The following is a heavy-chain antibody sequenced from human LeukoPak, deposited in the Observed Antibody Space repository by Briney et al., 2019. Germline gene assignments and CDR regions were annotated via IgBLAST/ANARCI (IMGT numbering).Heavy chain of an antibody. J-gene: IGHJ6*02. V-gene: IGHV1-2*04. Sequence: ASATVSCKASGYTFTGYHMHWVRQAPGQGLVWMGWINPNSGGTNYAQKFQGWVTMTRDTSISTAYMELSRLRSDDTAVYYCARARCSSTSCYFPYYYYGMDVWGQGTTVTVSS. D-gene: IGHD2-2*01. CDR2: INPNSGGT. CDR1: GYTFTGYH. CDR3: ARARCSSTSCYFPYYYYGMDV.